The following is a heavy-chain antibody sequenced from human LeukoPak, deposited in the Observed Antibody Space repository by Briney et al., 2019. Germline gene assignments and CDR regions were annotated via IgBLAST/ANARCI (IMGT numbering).Heavy chain of an antibody. Sequence: GGSLRLSCVASGFTFSKAWMSWVRQAPGKGLEYIGRIKSKTEGGTTDYAAPVKGRFTISRDDSKNTLYLQMNSLRAEDTAVYYCARAPRIVAHFDYWGQGTLATVSS. J-gene: IGHJ4*02. CDR2: IKSKTEGGTT. V-gene: IGHV3-15*01. CDR1: GFTFSKAW. D-gene: IGHD5-12*01. CDR3: ARAPRIVAHFDY.